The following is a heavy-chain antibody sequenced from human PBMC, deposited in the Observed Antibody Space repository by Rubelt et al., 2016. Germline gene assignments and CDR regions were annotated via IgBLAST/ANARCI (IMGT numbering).Heavy chain of an antibody. Sequence: RGLEWMGWISAYNGNTNYAQKLQGRVTMTTDTSTSTAYMELRSLRSDDTAVYYCAREGYSSGWVLGWFDPWGQGTLVTVSS. V-gene: IGHV1-18*01. CDR3: AREGYSSGWVLGWFDP. J-gene: IGHJ5*02. D-gene: IGHD6-19*01. CDR2: ISAYNGNT.